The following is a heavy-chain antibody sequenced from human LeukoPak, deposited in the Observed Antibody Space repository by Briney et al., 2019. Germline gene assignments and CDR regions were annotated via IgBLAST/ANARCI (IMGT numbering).Heavy chain of an antibody. CDR2: IYYSGST. CDR1: GGSISSYY. J-gene: IGHJ6*02. CDR3: ARVVPAATYYYYYGMDV. D-gene: IGHD2-2*01. V-gene: IGHV4-59*01. Sequence: PSETLSLTCTVSGGSISSYYWSWIRHPPGKGLEWIGYIYYSGSTNYNPSLKSRVTISVDTSKNQFSLKLSSVTAADTAVYYCARVVPAATYYYYYGMDVWGQGTTVTVSS.